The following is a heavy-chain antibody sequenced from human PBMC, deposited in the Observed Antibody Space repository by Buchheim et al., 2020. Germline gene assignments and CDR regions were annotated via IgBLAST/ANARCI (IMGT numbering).Heavy chain of an antibody. Sequence: QVQLVESEGGVVQPGRSLRLSCAASGFTFSSYGMHWVRQAPGKGLEWVAVIWYDGSNKYYADSVKGRFTISRDNSKNTLYLQMNSLRAEDTAVYYCAREDITMTPGGMDVWGQGTT. CDR1: GFTFSSYG. D-gene: IGHD3-22*01. CDR2: IWYDGSNK. V-gene: IGHV3-33*01. CDR3: AREDITMTPGGMDV. J-gene: IGHJ6*02.